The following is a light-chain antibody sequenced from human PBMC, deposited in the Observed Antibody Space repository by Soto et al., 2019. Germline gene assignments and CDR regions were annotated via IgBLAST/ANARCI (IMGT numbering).Light chain of an antibody. Sequence: LTQPAALSGASWQSIAISRTWTRSHVGTYNSVSWYQQYPGKAPKLMIHDVSNRPSGVSDRFSGSKSGNTASLTISGLQSEDEADYYCSSYTSSSSYVFGSGTKDTVL. CDR3: SSYTSSSSYV. CDR2: DVS. V-gene: IGLV2-14*01. J-gene: IGLJ1*01. CDR1: RSHVGTYNS.